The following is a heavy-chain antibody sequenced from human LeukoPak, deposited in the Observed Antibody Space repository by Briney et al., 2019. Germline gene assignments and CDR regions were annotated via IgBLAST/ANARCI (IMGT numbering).Heavy chain of an antibody. J-gene: IGHJ5*02. CDR2: IYYSGST. CDR1: GGSISSYY. CDR3: ARAGQLELKTWFDP. V-gene: IGHV4-59*01. Sequence: SETLSLTCPVSGGSISSYYWSWLRQPPGKGLEGIGYIYYSGSTNYNPSLKSRVTISVDTSKNQFSLKLSSVTAADTAVYYCARAGQLELKTWFDPWGQGTLVTVSS. D-gene: IGHD1-7*01.